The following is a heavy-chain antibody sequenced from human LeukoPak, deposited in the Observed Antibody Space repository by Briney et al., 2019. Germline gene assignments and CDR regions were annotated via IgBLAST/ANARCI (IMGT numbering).Heavy chain of an antibody. CDR1: GYTFTSYG. J-gene: IGHJ4*02. V-gene: IGHV1-18*01. CDR2: ISAYNGNT. Sequence: PSVKLSCKASGYTFTSYGISWVRQAPGQGLEWMGWISAYNGNTNNAQKVQGRVTMTTDTSTSTAYMELRSLRSDDTAVYYCATVRNHYDSSGYHGSSLDYWGQGTLVTVSS. CDR3: ATVRNHYDSSGYHGSSLDY. D-gene: IGHD3-22*01.